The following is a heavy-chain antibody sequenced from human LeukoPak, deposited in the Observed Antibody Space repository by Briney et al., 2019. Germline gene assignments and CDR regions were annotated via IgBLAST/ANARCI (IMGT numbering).Heavy chain of an antibody. Sequence: ASVKVSCKASGYTFTGYYMHWVRPAPGQGLEWMGWINPNSGGTNYAQKFQGRVTMTRDTSISTAYMELSRLRSDDTAVYYCARDNPTPHPRITIFGVVIYWGQGTLVTVSS. V-gene: IGHV1-2*02. CDR3: ARDNPTPHPRITIFGVVIY. D-gene: IGHD3-3*01. CDR1: GYTFTGYY. J-gene: IGHJ4*02. CDR2: INPNSGGT.